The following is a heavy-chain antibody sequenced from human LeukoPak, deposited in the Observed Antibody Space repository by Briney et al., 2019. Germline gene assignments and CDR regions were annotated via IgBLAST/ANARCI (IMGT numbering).Heavy chain of an antibody. CDR3: AKDTWIQLWHFLDY. V-gene: IGHV3-30*18. D-gene: IGHD5-18*01. CDR2: ISYDGSNK. CDR1: GFTFSSYG. J-gene: IGHJ4*02. Sequence: GGSLRLSCAASGFTFSSYGMHWVRQAPGKGLEWVAVISYDGSNKYYADSVKGRLTISRDNSKNTLYLQMNSLRAEDTAVYYCAKDTWIQLWHFLDYWGQGTLVTVSS.